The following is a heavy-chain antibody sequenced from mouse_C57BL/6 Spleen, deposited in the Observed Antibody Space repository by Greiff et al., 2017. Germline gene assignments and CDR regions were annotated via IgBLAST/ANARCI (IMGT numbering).Heavy chain of an antibody. CDR3: APITTVVATGYFDV. CDR1: GYTFTSYG. V-gene: IGHV1-81*01. D-gene: IGHD1-1*01. CDR2: IYPRSGNT. Sequence: VKLMESGAELARPGASVKLSCKASGYTFTSYGISWVKQRTGQGLEWIGEIYPRSGNTYYNEKFKGKATLTADKSSSTAYMELRSLTSEDSAVYFCAPITTVVATGYFDVWGTGTTVTGSS. J-gene: IGHJ1*03.